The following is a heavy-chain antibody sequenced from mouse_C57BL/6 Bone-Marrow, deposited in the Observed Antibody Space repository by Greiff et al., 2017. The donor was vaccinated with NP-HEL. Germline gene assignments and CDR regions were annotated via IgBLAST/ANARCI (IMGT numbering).Heavy chain of an antibody. CDR1: GFTFSSYA. V-gene: IGHV5-9-1*02. D-gene: IGHD2-1*01. J-gene: IGHJ4*01. CDR3: TRELYSYYAMYC. Sequence: EVQVVESGEGLVKPGGSLKLSCAASGFTFSSYAMSWVRQTPEKRLEWVAYISSGGDYIYYADTVKGRFTISRDNARKTLYLHMSSLKSEDTAMYYWTRELYSYYAMYCWGQGTSVTVSS. CDR2: ISSGGDYI.